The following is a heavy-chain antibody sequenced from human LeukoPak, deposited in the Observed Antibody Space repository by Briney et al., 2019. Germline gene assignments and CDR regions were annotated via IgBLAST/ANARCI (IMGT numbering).Heavy chain of an antibody. CDR3: ARDLMGYDILTGYYPRGFDY. CDR2: ISSSSSYI. V-gene: IGHV3-21*01. Sequence: GWSLRLSCAASGFTFSSYSMNWVGQAPGKGLEWVSSISSSSSYIYYADSVKGRFTISRDNAKNSLYLQMNSLRAEDTAVYYCARDLMGYDILTGYYPRGFDYWGQGTLVTVSS. D-gene: IGHD3-9*01. J-gene: IGHJ4*02. CDR1: GFTFSSYS.